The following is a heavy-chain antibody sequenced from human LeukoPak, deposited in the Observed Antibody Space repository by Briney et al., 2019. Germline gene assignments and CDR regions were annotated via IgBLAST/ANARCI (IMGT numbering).Heavy chain of an antibody. D-gene: IGHD6-13*01. Sequence: ASVKVSCKASGYTFTGYYMHLVRQAPGQGLEWMGWINPNRGGTNYAQKFQGRVTMTRDTSISAAYMELSRMSCLGPDVYYCARESVIIAAAGKGFDYWGQGTLVTVSS. J-gene: IGHJ4*02. CDR2: INPNRGGT. CDR3: ARESVIIAAAGKGFDY. V-gene: IGHV1-2*02. CDR1: GYTFTGYY.